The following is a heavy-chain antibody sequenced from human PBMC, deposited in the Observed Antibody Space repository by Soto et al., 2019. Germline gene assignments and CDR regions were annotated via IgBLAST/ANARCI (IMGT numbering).Heavy chain of an antibody. CDR2: ISYDGSNK. V-gene: IGHV3-30*03. CDR3: STLVITLFDY. Sequence: GGSLRLSCAASGFTFSSYGMHWVRQAPGKGLEWVAVISYDGSNKYYADSVKGRFTISRDNSKNTLYLQMNSLRAEDTAVYYCSTLVITLFDYWGQGTLVTVS. CDR1: GFTFSSYG. J-gene: IGHJ4*02. D-gene: IGHD3-22*01.